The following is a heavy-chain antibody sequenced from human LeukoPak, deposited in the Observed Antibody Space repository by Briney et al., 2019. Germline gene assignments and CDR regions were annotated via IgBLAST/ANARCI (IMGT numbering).Heavy chain of an antibody. Sequence: SETLSLTCAVYGGSFSGYYWSWIRQPPGKGLEWIGEINHSGSTNHNPSLKSRVTISVDTSKNQFSLKLSSVTAADTAVYYCARDCSGGSCYKGSLDYWGQGTLLTVSS. V-gene: IGHV4-34*01. CDR1: GGSFSGYY. CDR3: ARDCSGGSCYKGSLDY. J-gene: IGHJ4*02. D-gene: IGHD2-15*01. CDR2: INHSGST.